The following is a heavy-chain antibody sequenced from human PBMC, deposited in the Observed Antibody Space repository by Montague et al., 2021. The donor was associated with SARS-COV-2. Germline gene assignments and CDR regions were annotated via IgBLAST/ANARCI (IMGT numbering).Heavy chain of an antibody. J-gene: IGHJ4*02. V-gene: IGHV4-39*01. CDR3: ASMVRAQVYYFDY. D-gene: IGHD3-10*01. CDR2: IFYSGST. CDR1: GGSISSSSYY. Sequence: SETLSLTCTVSGGSISSSSYYWGWIRQPPGKGLEWIGSIFYSGSTDYNPSLKSRATISVDTSKNQFSLKLSSVTAADTAVYYCASMVRAQVYYFDYWGQGTLVTVSS.